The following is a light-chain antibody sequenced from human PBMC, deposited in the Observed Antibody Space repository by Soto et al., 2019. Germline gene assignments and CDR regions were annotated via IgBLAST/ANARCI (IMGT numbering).Light chain of an antibody. CDR3: QHSKTNSLPIT. Sequence: DIQLTQAPSFLSASAGDRVSITCRASQAISSYLAWYQQKPGRAPKLLIYAASTLQSGVPSRFSGSGSGTDFTLTISSLQPEDFATYYCQHSKTNSLPITFGQGTRLEI. CDR2: AAS. V-gene: IGKV1-9*01. J-gene: IGKJ5*01. CDR1: QAISSY.